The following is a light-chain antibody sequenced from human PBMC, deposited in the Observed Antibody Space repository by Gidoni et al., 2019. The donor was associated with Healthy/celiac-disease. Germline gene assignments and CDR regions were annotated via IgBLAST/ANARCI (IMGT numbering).Light chain of an antibody. Sequence: DIQMTQSPSTLSASVGDRVTITCRASPGISSWLAWYQQKPGKAPKLLIYKASSVESGVPPRFSGSGSGTEFTLTISSLQPDDFATYYCQQYNSYSRAFGQGTKVEIK. CDR3: QQYNSYSRA. V-gene: IGKV1-5*03. CDR2: KAS. CDR1: PGISSW. J-gene: IGKJ1*01.